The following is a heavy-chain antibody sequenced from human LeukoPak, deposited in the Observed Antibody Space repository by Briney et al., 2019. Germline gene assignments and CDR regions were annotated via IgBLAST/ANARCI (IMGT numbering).Heavy chain of an antibody. CDR1: GGSISSYY. CDR2: IYTSGST. CDR3: ARGDLVRGVYALDY. J-gene: IGHJ4*02. Sequence: SETLSLTCTVSGGSISSYYWSWIRQPAGKGLEWIGRIYTSGSTNYNPSLKSRVTMSVDTSKNQFSLKLSSVTAADTAVYYCARGDLVRGVYALDYWGQGTLVTVSS. V-gene: IGHV4-4*07. D-gene: IGHD3-10*01.